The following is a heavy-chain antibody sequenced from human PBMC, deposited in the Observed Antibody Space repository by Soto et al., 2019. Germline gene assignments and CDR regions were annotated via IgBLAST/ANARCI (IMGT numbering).Heavy chain of an antibody. CDR2: ISYDGSNK. J-gene: IGHJ4*02. V-gene: IGHV3-30-3*01. Sequence: GGSLRLSCAASGFTFSSYAMHWVRQAPGKGLEWVAVISYDGSNKYYADSVKGRFTISRDNSKNTLYLQMNSLRAEDTAVYYCAKESHIVATIIDYWGQGTLVTVSS. CDR1: GFTFSSYA. CDR3: AKESHIVATIIDY. D-gene: IGHD5-12*01.